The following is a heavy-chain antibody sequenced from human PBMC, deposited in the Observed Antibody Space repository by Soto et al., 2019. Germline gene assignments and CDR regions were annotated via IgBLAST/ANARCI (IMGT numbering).Heavy chain of an antibody. Sequence: RSLRLSCGASGFTCGDYAMSWLRQAPGKGLEWVGFISSKAYGGTTDYAASVKGRFTISRDDSKGIAYLQMNSLKTEDTAVYYCTRDMITFGGVIANGMDGWGQGTTVTVSS. CDR2: ISSKAYGGTT. CDR3: TRDMITFGGVIANGMDG. V-gene: IGHV3-49*03. CDR1: GFTCGDYA. D-gene: IGHD3-16*02. J-gene: IGHJ6*02.